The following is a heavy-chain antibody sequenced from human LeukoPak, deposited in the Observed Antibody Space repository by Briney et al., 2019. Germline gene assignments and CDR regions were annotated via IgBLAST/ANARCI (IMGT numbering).Heavy chain of an antibody. J-gene: IGHJ4*02. CDR3: AKEGFDS. CDR2: INHNGNVN. CDR1: GFTFSSYW. Sequence: GGSLRLSCAASGFTFSSYWMNWARQAPGKGLEWVASINHNGNVNYYVDSVKGRFTISRDNAKNSLYLQMSNLRAEDTAVYYCAKEGFDSWGQGTLVTVSS. V-gene: IGHV3-7*03.